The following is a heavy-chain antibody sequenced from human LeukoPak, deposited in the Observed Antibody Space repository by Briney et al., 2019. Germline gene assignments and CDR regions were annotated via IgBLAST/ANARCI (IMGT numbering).Heavy chain of an antibody. CDR1: GGSIRSSSYD. CDR2: IYYSGST. V-gene: IGHV4-39*01. J-gene: IGHJ4*02. Sequence: KPSETLSLTCTVSGGSIRSSSYDWGWIRQPPGKGLEWIGSIYYSGSTFYNPSLKSRVTIFMDTSKNQFSLKLSSVTAADTAVYYCARHSRYTGQIDYWGQGTLVTVSS. D-gene: IGHD1-14*01. CDR3: ARHSRYTGQIDY.